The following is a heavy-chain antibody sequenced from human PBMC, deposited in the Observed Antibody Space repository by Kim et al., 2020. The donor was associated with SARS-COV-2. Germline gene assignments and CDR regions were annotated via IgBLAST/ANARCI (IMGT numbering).Heavy chain of an antibody. J-gene: IGHJ4*02. Sequence: SETLSLTCAVYGGSFSGYYWSWIRQPPGKGLEWIGEINHSGSTNYNPSLKSRVTISVDTSKNQFSLKLSSVTAADTAVYYCARGPSGSYFRRFDYWGQGT. CDR2: INHSGST. CDR1: GGSFSGYY. V-gene: IGHV4-34*01. CDR3: ARGPSGSYFRRFDY. D-gene: IGHD1-26*01.